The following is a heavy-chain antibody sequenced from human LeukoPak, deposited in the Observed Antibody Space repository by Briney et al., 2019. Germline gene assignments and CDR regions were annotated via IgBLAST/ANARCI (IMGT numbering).Heavy chain of an antibody. V-gene: IGHV1-8*02. J-gene: IGHJ6*02. D-gene: IGHD3-3*01. CDR3: ASAHTYDFWSGYYPYYYYGMDV. CDR2: MNPNSGNT. Sequence: ASVKVSCKASGYTFTGYYMHWVRQAPGQGLEWMGWMNPNSGNTGYAQKFQGGVTMTRNTSISTAYMELSSLRSEDTAVYYCASAHTYDFWSGYYPYYYYGMDVWGQGTTVTVSS. CDR1: GYTFTGYY.